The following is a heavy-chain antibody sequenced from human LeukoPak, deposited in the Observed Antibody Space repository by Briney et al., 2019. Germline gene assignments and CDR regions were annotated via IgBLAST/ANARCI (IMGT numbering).Heavy chain of an antibody. Sequence: GGSLRLSCAASGFTFSSYAMSWVRQAPGKGLEWVSRINEDGSITNYADSVKGRLSISRDNAKNTLYLQMNSLRAEDTAVYYCGRDLGGRSGYWGQGTLVTVSS. CDR2: INEDGSIT. CDR1: GFTFSSYA. CDR3: GRDLGGRSGY. D-gene: IGHD1-26*01. J-gene: IGHJ4*02. V-gene: IGHV3-74*01.